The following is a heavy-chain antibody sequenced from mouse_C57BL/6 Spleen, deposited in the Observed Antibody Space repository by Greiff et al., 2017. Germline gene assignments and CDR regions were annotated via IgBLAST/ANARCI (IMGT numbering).Heavy chain of an antibody. D-gene: IGHD3-2*02. Sequence: VQLQQSDAELVKPGASVKISCTVSGYTFTDHTIHWMKQRPEQGLEWIGYIYPSDGSTKYNEKFKGKATLTADKSSSTAYMQLDSLTSKVSAVYFCAKELRPAWFAYWGQGTLVTVSA. J-gene: IGHJ3*01. V-gene: IGHV1-78*01. CDR3: AKELRPAWFAY. CDR1: GYTFTDHT. CDR2: IYPSDGST.